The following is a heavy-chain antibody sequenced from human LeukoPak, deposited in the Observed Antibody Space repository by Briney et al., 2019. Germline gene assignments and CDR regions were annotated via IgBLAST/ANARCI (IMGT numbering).Heavy chain of an antibody. CDR1: GGTFSSYA. CDR2: INPNSGGT. D-gene: IGHD6-19*01. J-gene: IGHJ4*02. V-gene: IGHV1-2*02. Sequence: ASVKVSCKASGGTFSSYAISWVRQAPGQGLEWMGWINPNSGGTNYAQKFQGRVTMTRDTSISTAYMELSRLRSDDTAVYYCARDKEESSGWSGVDYWGQGTLVTVSS. CDR3: ARDKEESSGWSGVDY.